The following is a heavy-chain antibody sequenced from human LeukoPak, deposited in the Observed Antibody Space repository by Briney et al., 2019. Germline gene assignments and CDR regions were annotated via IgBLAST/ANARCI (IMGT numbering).Heavy chain of an antibody. V-gene: IGHV4-39*01. CDR3: ARQAISGYGPPPFDS. D-gene: IGHD5-12*01. J-gene: IGHJ4*02. CDR2: LYYSGST. Sequence: RASETLSLTCTVSGGSISSSTYYWGWIRQPPGKGLEWIGNLYYSGSTYYNPSLKSRVTISVDTSKNQFSLKLSSVTAADTAGYYCARQAISGYGPPPFDSWGQGTLVTVSS. CDR1: GGSISSSTYY.